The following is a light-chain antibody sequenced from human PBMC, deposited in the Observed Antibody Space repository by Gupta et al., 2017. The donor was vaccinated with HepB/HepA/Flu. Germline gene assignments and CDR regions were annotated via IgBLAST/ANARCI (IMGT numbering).Light chain of an antibody. J-gene: IGKJ3*01. CDR2: GAS. V-gene: IGKV3-15*01. CDR3: QQSNKWPRNT. CDR1: QSISNN. Sequence: EIVMTQSPATLSVSPGERATLSCRASQSISNNLAWYQQKPGQAPRLLIYGASTRATGIPARFSGSGSGTEFSLTISSRQSEDSAVYYCQQSNKWPRNTFGPGTKVDIK.